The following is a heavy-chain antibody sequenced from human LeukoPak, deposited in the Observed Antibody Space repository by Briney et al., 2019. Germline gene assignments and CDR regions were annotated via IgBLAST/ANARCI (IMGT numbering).Heavy chain of an antibody. CDR3: ARGSGYDYYLDY. D-gene: IGHD5-12*01. Sequence: PSETLPLTCAVYGGSFSNYYWTWIRQPPGKGLEWIGEINHSGSTNYNPSLKSRVTISVDTSKSQFSLKLSSVTAADTAVYYCARGSGYDYYLDYWGQGTLVTVSS. J-gene: IGHJ4*02. CDR2: INHSGST. CDR1: GGSFSNYY. V-gene: IGHV4-34*01.